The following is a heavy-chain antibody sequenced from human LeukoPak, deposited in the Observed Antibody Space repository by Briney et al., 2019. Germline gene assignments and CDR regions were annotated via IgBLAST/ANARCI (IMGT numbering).Heavy chain of an antibody. CDR1: GFTFSSYA. CDR3: ARDRSVGYGMDV. Sequence: PGGSLRLSCAASGFTFSSYAMHWVRQAPGKGLEWVAVIPYDGSNKYYADSVKGRFTISRDNSKNTLYLQMNSLRAEDMAVYYCARDRSVGYGMDVWGQGTTVTVSS. J-gene: IGHJ6*02. CDR2: IPYDGSNK. V-gene: IGHV3-30-3*01.